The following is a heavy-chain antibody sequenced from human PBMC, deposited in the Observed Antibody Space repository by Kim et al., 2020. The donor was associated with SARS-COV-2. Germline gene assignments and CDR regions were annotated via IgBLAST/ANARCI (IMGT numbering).Heavy chain of an antibody. CDR1: GFTFSSYA. Sequence: GGSLRLSCAASGFTFSSYAMSWVRQAPGKGLEWVSAISGSGGSTYYADSVKGRFTISRDNSKNTLYLQMNSLRAEDTAVYYCAKDRPLRFLEWLSPHSFDYWGQGTLVTVSS. D-gene: IGHD3-3*01. V-gene: IGHV3-23*01. CDR3: AKDRPLRFLEWLSPHSFDY. J-gene: IGHJ4*02. CDR2: ISGSGGST.